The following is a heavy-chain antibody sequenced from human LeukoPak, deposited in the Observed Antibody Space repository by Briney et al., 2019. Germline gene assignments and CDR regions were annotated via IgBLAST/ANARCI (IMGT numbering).Heavy chain of an antibody. CDR3: ARLGITGTEDY. V-gene: IGHV4-59*08. J-gene: IGHJ4*02. D-gene: IGHD1-7*01. Sequence: SETLPLTCTVSGGSISSYYWSWIRQPPGKGLEWIGYIYYSGSTNYNPSLKSRVTISVDTSKNQFSLKLNSVTAADTAVYYCARLGITGTEDYWGQGTLVTVSS. CDR1: GGSISSYY. CDR2: IYYSGST.